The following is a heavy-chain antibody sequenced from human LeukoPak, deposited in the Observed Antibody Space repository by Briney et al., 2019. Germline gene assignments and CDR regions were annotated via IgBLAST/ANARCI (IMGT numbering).Heavy chain of an antibody. D-gene: IGHD2-2*02. Sequence: GRSLRLSCAASGFTFSSYAMHWVRQAPGKGLEWVAVISYDGSNKYYADSVKGRFTISRDNSKNTLYLQMNSLRAEDTAVYYCARDSEVVPAAIPGYFDYWGQGTLVTVSS. CDR2: ISYDGSNK. CDR3: ARDSEVVPAAIPGYFDY. J-gene: IGHJ4*02. V-gene: IGHV3-30*01. CDR1: GFTFSSYA.